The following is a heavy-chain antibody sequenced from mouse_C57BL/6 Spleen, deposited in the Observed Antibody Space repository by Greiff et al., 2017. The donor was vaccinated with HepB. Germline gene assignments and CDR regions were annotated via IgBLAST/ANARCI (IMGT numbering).Heavy chain of an antibody. D-gene: IGHD2-3*01. J-gene: IGHJ4*01. Sequence: VQLQQSGAELVRPGTSVKVSCKASGYAFTNYLIEWVKQRPGQGLEWIGVINPGSGGTNYNEKFKGKATLTADKSSSTAYMQLSSLTSEDSAVYFCAREDPDGYYGGDYWGQGTSVTVSS. CDR1: GYAFTNYL. CDR2: INPGSGGT. CDR3: AREDPDGYYGGDY. V-gene: IGHV1-54*01.